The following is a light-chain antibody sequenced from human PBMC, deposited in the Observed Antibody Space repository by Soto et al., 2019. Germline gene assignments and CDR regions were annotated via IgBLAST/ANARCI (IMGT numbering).Light chain of an antibody. J-gene: IGKJ2*01. CDR3: QQYGSSPGT. CDR1: QSVTNSY. Sequence: EIVLTQSPGTLSLSPGERVTLSCRASQSVTNSYVAWYQQQPGQAPRLLIYRASTRAAGIPDRFSGSGCGTDFALTISRLEPEDSAVFYCQQYGSSPGTFGQGTELEIK. CDR2: RAS. V-gene: IGKV3-20*01.